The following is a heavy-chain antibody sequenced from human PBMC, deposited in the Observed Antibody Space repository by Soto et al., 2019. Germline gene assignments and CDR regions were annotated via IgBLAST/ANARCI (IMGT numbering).Heavy chain of an antibody. CDR3: ARVKGSGYHNWFDP. Sequence: ASEKVSCKASGYTFTSYGISWVRQAPGQGLEWMGWISAYNGNTNYAQKLQGRVTMTTDTSTSTAYMELRSLRSDDTAVYYCARVKGSGYHNWFDPWGQGTLVNVSS. CDR2: ISAYNGNT. D-gene: IGHD3-22*01. J-gene: IGHJ5*02. CDR1: GYTFTSYG. V-gene: IGHV1-18*01.